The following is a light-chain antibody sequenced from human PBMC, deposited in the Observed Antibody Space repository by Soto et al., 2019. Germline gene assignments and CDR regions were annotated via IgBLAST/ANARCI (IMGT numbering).Light chain of an antibody. CDR2: EVS. Sequence: QSALTQPASVSGSPGQSITISCTGTSSDVGNYKYVSWYQQHAGKAPKLMIYEVSNRPSGASNRFSGSKSGNTASLTISGLQAEDETDYYCFSYTSSGTYVFGTGTKLTVL. J-gene: IGLJ1*01. CDR3: FSYTSSGTYV. V-gene: IGLV2-14*01. CDR1: SSDVGNYKY.